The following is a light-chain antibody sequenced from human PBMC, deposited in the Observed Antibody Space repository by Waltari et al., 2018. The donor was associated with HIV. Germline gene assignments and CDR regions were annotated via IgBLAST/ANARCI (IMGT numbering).Light chain of an antibody. CDR3: AAWDDSLNGLL. CDR2: SNN. J-gene: IGLJ2*01. Sequence: QSVLTQPPSASGTPGQRVTISCSGNNSNIGTNTVNWYHQLLGTAPKLLIFSNNQRPSGVPDRFSGSKSGTSASLAISGLQSEDEAVYYCAAWDDSLNGLLFGGGTKLTVL. CDR1: NSNIGTNT. V-gene: IGLV1-44*01.